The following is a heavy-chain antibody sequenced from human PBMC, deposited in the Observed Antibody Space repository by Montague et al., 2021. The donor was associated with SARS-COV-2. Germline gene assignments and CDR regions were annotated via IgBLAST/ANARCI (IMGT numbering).Heavy chain of an antibody. CDR2: IFHSGAA. V-gene: IGHV4/OR15-8*02. CDR3: ARDFVAAVPDRFDS. D-gene: IGHD6-13*01. J-gene: IGHJ4*02. CDR1: GGFISSGNW. Sequence: SETLSLTCAVSGGFISSGNWWSWVRQPPGKGLEWIGEIFHSGAASYNPSLKSRLTISMDKSKNEFSLKLNSVTAADTAMYYCARDFVAAVPDRFDSWGQGVVVTVSS.